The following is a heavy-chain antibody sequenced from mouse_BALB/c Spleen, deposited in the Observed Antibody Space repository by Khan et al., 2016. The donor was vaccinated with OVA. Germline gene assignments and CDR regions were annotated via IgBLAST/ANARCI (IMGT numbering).Heavy chain of an antibody. J-gene: IGHJ4*01. CDR3: ARPPYFSYTLDH. D-gene: IGHD2-10*01. CDR2: LNTYTGEP. CDR1: GYTFTNYG. V-gene: IGHV9-3-1*01. Sequence: QIQLVQSGPELKKPGETVKISCKASGYTFTNYGMNWVKQSPGKALKWMGWLNTYTGEPTYADDFKGRFAFSLETSANPAYLQINNLKNEDTATYFGARPPYFSYTLDHWGQGTSVTVSS.